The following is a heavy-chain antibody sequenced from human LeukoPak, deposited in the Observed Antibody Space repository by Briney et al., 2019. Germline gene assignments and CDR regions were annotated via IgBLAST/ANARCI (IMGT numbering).Heavy chain of an antibody. D-gene: IGHD1-1*01. V-gene: IGHV4-59*01. Sequence: SETLSLTCAVYGGSFSGYYWSWIRQPPGKGLEWIGYIYYSGSTNYNPSLKSRVTISVDTSKNQFSLKLSSVTAADTAVYYGAREGVYGIIDYWGQGTLVTVSS. CDR2: IYYSGST. CDR3: AREGVYGIIDY. CDR1: GGSFSGYY. J-gene: IGHJ4*02.